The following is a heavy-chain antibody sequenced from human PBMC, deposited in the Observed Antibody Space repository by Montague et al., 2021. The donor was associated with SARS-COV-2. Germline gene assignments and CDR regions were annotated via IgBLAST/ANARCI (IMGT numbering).Heavy chain of an antibody. CDR2: ISHSGTA. CDR1: GGSFSVYY. CDR3: AREREVERAARTLVAFDM. D-gene: IGHD1-1*01. Sequence: SETLSLTCAVYGGSFSVYYCSWLRQSPRSGLEWIAEISHSGTAHYNPSLESRVSISIDTSRNQFTLKLSSVTAADTAMYYCAREREVERAARTLVAFDMWGQGTMVTVSS. V-gene: IGHV4-34*01. J-gene: IGHJ3*02.